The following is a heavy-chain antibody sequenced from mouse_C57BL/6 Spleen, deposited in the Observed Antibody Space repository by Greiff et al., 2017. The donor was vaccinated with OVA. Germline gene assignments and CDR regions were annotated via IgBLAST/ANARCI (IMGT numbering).Heavy chain of an antibody. J-gene: IGHJ2*01. Sequence: VQLQQSGPELVKPGASVKISCKASGYSFTGYYMNWVKQSPEKSLEWIGEINPSTGGTTYNQKFKAKATLTVDKSSSTAYMQLKSLTSEDSAVYYCARGGTAQAHIRVDYWGQGTTLTVSS. V-gene: IGHV1-42*01. CDR2: INPSTGGT. CDR3: ARGGTAQAHIRVDY. CDR1: GYSFTGYY. D-gene: IGHD3-2*02.